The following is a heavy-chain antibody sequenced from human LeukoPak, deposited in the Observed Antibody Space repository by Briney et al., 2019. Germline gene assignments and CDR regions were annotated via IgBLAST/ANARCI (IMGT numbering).Heavy chain of an antibody. CDR2: IIPILGIA. D-gene: IGHD3-22*01. V-gene: IGHV1-69*04. Sequence: SVTVSCKASGGTFSSYAISWVRQAPGRGLEWMGRIIPILGIANYAQKFQGRVTITADKSTSTAYMELSSLRSEDTAVYYCARSSGRVVMTSYYFDYWGQGTLVTVSS. CDR3: ARSSGRVVMTSYYFDY. J-gene: IGHJ4*02. CDR1: GGTFSSYA.